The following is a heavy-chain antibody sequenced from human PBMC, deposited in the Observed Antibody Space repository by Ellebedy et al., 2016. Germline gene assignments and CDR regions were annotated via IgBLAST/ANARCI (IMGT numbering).Heavy chain of an antibody. CDR1: GFTFSYYR. Sequence: GESLKISCAASGFTFSYYRMIWVRQAPGKGLEWVSSISGTGSSISYADSVRGRFTISRDNAKTSLFLQSNSLRAEDTAVYYCARIRASAGTSSYMDVWGKGTTVTVSS. V-gene: IGHV3-21*06. D-gene: IGHD6-13*01. CDR2: ISGTGSSI. CDR3: ARIRASAGTSSYMDV. J-gene: IGHJ6*03.